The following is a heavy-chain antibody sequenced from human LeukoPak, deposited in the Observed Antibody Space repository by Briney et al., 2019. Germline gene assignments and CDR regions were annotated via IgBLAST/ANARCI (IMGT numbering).Heavy chain of an antibody. CDR1: GFTFDDYG. CDR3: ARVVDTAMVLYGAFDI. D-gene: IGHD5-18*01. V-gene: IGHV3-20*04. Sequence: PGGSLRLSCAASGFTFDDYGMSWVRQAPGKGLEWVSGINWNGGSTGYADSVKGRFTISRDNAKNSLYLEMNSLRAEDTAVYYCARVVDTAMVLYGAFDIWGQGTMVTVSS. CDR2: INWNGGST. J-gene: IGHJ3*02.